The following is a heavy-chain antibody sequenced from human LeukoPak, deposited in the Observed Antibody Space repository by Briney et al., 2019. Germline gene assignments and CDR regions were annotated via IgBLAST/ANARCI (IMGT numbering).Heavy chain of an antibody. D-gene: IGHD3-3*01. CDR3: AREYYDFWSGKPTYFDY. CDR2: IYTSGST. CDR1: GGSISSGSYY. Sequence: PSQTLSLTCTVSGGSISSGSYYWSWIRQPAGKGLEWIGRIYTSGSTNYNPSLKSRVTISVDTSKNQLSLKLSSVTAADTAVYYCAREYYDFWSGKPTYFDYWGQGTLVTVSS. J-gene: IGHJ4*02. V-gene: IGHV4-61*02.